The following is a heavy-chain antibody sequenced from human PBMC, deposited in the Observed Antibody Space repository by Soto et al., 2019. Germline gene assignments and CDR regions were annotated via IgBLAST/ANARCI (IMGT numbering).Heavy chain of an antibody. J-gene: IGHJ6*02. CDR1: GYTFTSYG. CDR2: ISAYNGNT. Sequence: QVQLVQSGAEVKKPGASVKVSCKASGYTFTSYGISWVRQAPGQGLEWMGWISAYNGNTNYAQKLQGRVTMTTDTSTSTAYMELRSLRSDDTAVYYCARDGLRGYSGYDREYYYGMDVWGQGTTVTVSS. D-gene: IGHD5-12*01. V-gene: IGHV1-18*01. CDR3: ARDGLRGYSGYDREYYYGMDV.